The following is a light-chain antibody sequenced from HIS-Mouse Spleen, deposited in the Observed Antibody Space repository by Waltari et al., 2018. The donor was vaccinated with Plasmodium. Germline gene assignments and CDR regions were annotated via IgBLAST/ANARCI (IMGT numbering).Light chain of an antibody. J-gene: IGKJ4*01. V-gene: IGKV1-39*01. CDR3: QQSYSTPPT. CDR1: QSISSY. CDR2: AAS. Sequence: DIQMTQSSSSLSASVGDRVTITSRASQSISSYLNWYQQKPGKAPKLLIYAASSLQSGVPSRFSGSGSGTDFTLTISSLQPEDFATYYCQQSYSTPPTFGGGTKVEIK.